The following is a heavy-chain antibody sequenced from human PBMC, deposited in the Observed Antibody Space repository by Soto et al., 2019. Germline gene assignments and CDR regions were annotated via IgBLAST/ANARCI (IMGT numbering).Heavy chain of an antibody. CDR2: IWYDGSNK. CDR3: VRGPGDYGDAFDI. CDR1: GFTFSSYG. Sequence: QVQLVESGGGVVQPGRSLRLSCAASGFTFSSYGMHWVRQAPGKGLEWVAVIWYDGSNKYYADSVKGRFTISRDNSKNTLYLQMNSLRAEDTAVYYCVRGPGDYGDAFDIWGQGTMVTVSS. D-gene: IGHD4-17*01. J-gene: IGHJ3*02. V-gene: IGHV3-33*01.